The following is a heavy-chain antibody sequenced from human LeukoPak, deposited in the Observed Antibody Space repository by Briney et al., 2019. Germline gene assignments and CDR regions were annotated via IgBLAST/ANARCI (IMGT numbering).Heavy chain of an antibody. CDR2: IRSDGSDK. D-gene: IGHD6-13*01. Sequence: GSLRLSCAASGFTFITYGMHWVRQAPGEGLDWVAFIRSDGSDKYYADSVKGRFTISRDNSKNTLYLQMNNLRAEDTAVYYCAKDVSYSTSSFDYWGQGTLVSVSS. CDR1: GFTFITYG. V-gene: IGHV3-30*02. CDR3: AKDVSYSTSSFDY. J-gene: IGHJ4*02.